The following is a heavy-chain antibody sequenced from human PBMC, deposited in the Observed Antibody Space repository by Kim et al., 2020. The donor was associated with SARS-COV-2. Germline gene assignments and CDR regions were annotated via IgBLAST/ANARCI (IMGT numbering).Heavy chain of an antibody. CDR3: AKENTAMVPYYYYGMDV. CDR2: ISGSGGST. Sequence: GGSLRLSCAASGFTFSSYAMSWVRQAPGKGLEWVSAISGSGGSTYYADSEKGLFTISRDNSKNTLYLQMNILRAEDTAIYYCAKENTAMVPYYYYGMDVWGQGTTVTVSS. D-gene: IGHD5-18*01. V-gene: IGHV3-23*01. J-gene: IGHJ6*02. CDR1: GFTFSSYA.